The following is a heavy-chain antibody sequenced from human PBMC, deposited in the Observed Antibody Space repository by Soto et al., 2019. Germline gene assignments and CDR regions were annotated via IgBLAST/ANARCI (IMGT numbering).Heavy chain of an antibody. D-gene: IGHD3-10*01. CDR1: GFTFSSYW. J-gene: IGHJ6*02. CDR2: INSDGSST. CDR3: ARDIVVRGVIIANYGMDV. V-gene: IGHV3-74*01. Sequence: HPGGSLRLSCAASGFTFSSYWMHWVRQAPGKGLVWVSRINSDGSSTSYADSVKGRFTISRDNAKNTLYLQMNSLRAEDTAVYYCARDIVVRGVIIANYGMDVWGQGTTVTVSS.